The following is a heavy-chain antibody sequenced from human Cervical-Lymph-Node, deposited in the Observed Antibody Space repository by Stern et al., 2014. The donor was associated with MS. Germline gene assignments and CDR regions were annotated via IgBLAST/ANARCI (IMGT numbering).Heavy chain of an antibody. V-gene: IGHV1-2*02. CDR3: ARLSSVDDGYSQNFDF. Sequence: QVQMVKSETEVKKPGASVKVSCQASGYTFTDFHVHWVRQAPGQGLELMGWILPSIGCTNYAQNFQGRVALTRDTSVTTAYMELHSLRADDTAVYYCARLSSVDDGYSQNFDFWGQGTLVTVSS. J-gene: IGHJ4*02. CDR2: ILPSIGCT. D-gene: IGHD3/OR15-3a*01. CDR1: GYTFTDFH.